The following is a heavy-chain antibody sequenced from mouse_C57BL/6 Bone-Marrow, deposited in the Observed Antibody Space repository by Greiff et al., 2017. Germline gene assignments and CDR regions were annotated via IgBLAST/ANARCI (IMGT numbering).Heavy chain of an antibody. D-gene: IGHD2-5*01. V-gene: IGHV2-2*01. CDR3: SRLHSNYRYAMDY. CDR2: IWSGGST. J-gene: IGHJ4*01. CDR1: GFSLTSYG. Sequence: VQGVESGPGLVQPSQSLSITCTVSGFSLTSYGVHWVRQSPGKGLEWLGVIWSGGSTDYNAAFISRLSISKDNSKSQVFFKMNSLQADDTAIYYCSRLHSNYRYAMDYWGQGTSVTVSS.